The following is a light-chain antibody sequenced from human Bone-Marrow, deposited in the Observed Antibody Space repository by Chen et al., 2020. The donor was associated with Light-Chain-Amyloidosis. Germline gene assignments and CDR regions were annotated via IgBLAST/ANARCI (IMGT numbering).Light chain of an antibody. J-gene: IGLJ3*02. Sequence: QSALTQPPSASGSLGQSVPTPCAGTSGDLGGYDFVSWYQQHPGKAPKLMIHEGTKRPSGVPSRFSGSKSGNTASLTVSGLQAEDEADYYCCSFAGNDDWVFGGGTKLTVL. CDR3: CSFAGNDDWV. CDR1: SGDLGGYDF. CDR2: EGT. V-gene: IGLV2-8*01.